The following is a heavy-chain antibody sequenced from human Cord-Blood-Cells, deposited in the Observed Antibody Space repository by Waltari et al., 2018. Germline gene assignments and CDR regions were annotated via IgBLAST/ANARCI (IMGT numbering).Heavy chain of an antibody. D-gene: IGHD3-3*01. J-gene: IGHJ3*02. CDR1: GGPFSSYA. CDR2: IIPIFGTA. Sequence: QVQLVQSGAEVKKHGSSVKVSCKASGGPFSSYALSWVRQAPGQGLEWMGGIIPIFGTANYAQKFQGRVTITADESTSTAYMELSSLRSEDTAVYYCAKNVWSGYYDAFDIWGQGTMVTVSS. CDR3: AKNVWSGYYDAFDI. V-gene: IGHV1-69*01.